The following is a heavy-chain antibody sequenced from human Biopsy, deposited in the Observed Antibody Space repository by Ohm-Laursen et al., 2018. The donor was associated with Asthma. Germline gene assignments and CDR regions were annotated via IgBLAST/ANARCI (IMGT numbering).Heavy chain of an antibody. D-gene: IGHD3-9*01. Sequence: ATVKISCKVSGYTFISYAIHWVRQAPGQRLEWMGWINAGNGNTKYSQKFQGRVTITRDTSASTAYMELNSLRSEDTAVYYRARTYYDFLTGQVNDAFALWGQGTMVTVSS. CDR1: GYTFISYA. CDR2: INAGNGNT. J-gene: IGHJ3*01. CDR3: ARTYYDFLTGQVNDAFAL. V-gene: IGHV1-3*01.